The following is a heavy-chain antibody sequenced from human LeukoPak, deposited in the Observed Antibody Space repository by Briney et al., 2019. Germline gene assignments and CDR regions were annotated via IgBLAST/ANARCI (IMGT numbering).Heavy chain of an antibody. V-gene: IGHV3-66*02. CDR3: ASNRFGYSIDY. D-gene: IGHD5-24*01. CDR2: IYGSGTT. Sequence: PGGPLRLSCAASGFTVSSNYMSWVRQAPGKGLEWVSLIYGSGTTYYADSVKGRFTISRDNSKNTLYLQMNSLRAEDTAVYYCASNRFGYSIDYWGQGTLVTVSS. J-gene: IGHJ4*02. CDR1: GFTVSSNY.